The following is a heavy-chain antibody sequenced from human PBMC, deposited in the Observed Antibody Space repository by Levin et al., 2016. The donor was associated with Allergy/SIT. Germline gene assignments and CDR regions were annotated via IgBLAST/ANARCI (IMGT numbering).Heavy chain of an antibody. CDR2: MKPGGSDS. CDR1: GYNFNNFY. J-gene: IGHJ5*02. CDR3: ARASAGTQTNEGFDP. D-gene: IGHD3-10*01. Sequence: ASVKVSCKTSGYNFNNFYMHWVRQAPGQGLEWMGVMKPGGSDSRHMQKFQGRVTMTSDTSTSTVYMELSGLKSEDTAVYYCARASAGTQTNEGFDPWGQGTLVIVSS. V-gene: IGHV1-46*02.